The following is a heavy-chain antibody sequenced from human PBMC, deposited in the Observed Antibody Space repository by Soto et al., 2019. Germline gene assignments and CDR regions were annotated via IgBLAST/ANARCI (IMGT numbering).Heavy chain of an antibody. V-gene: IGHV3-15*07. D-gene: IGHD2-15*01. Sequence: VQLVESGGDLVAPGGPLTVACEATGFLFSDAWMNWVRQVPGKGLEWVGRIKSKRDGGTTDYAAPVKGRFTISRDDSKNTLNLHLNSLQIEDTAVYYCAADLPGHGGGYEFDFWGQGTLVTVSS. CDR1: GFLFSDAW. CDR2: IKSKRDGGTT. CDR3: AADLPGHGGGYEFDF. J-gene: IGHJ4*02.